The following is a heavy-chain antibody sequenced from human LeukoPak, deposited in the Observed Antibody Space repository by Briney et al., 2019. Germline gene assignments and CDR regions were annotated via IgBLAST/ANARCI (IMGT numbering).Heavy chain of an antibody. J-gene: IGHJ4*02. D-gene: IGHD3-22*01. Sequence: GGPLRLSCAASGFTFSSYWMSWVRQAPGKGLEWVANIRQDGSEKYYVDSVKGRFTISRDNAKNSLYLQMNSLRAEDTAVYYCAREEDTYYYDSSGYDDYWGQGTLVTVSS. CDR3: AREEDTYYYDSSGYDDY. CDR1: GFTFSSYW. CDR2: IRQDGSEK. V-gene: IGHV3-7*01.